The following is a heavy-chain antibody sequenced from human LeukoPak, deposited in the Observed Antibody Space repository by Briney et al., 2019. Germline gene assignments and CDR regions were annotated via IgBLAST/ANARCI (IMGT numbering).Heavy chain of an antibody. Sequence: ASVKVSCKASGYTFTSYAMNWVRQAPGQGLEWMGWISPNSGGPTYAHKFQGRVTMTRDTSISTAYMELSRLRSDDTAVYYCARESPRSGYYYGDDAFDIWGQGTMVTVSP. CDR1: GYTFTSYA. CDR2: ISPNSGGP. J-gene: IGHJ3*02. CDR3: ARESPRSGYYYGDDAFDI. D-gene: IGHD3-22*01. V-gene: IGHV1-2*07.